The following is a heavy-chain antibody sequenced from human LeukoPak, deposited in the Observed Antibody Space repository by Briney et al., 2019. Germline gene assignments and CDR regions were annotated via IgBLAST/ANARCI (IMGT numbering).Heavy chain of an antibody. CDR3: ARTADILTGYYDECFDY. CDR2: IYYSGRT. V-gene: IGHV4-31*01. Sequence: SETLSLTCTVSGGSISNGVYYWSWIRQHPGKGLEWIGYIYYSGRTYYNPSLKSQVTISVDTSKNQFSLKLSSVTAADTAVYYCARTADILTGYYDECFDYWGQGTLVTVSS. CDR1: GGSISNGVYY. D-gene: IGHD3-9*01. J-gene: IGHJ4*02.